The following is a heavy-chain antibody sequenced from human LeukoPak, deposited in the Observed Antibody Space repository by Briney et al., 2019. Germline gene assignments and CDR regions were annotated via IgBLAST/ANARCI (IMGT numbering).Heavy chain of an antibody. CDR1: GFSVTYNY. Sequence: GGSLRLSCAASGFSVTYNYMSWVRQAPGKGLEWVSVIDSSGSTYYADSVKGRFTISRDTSKNTVYLQMNSLRAEDTAVYYCARERLESSVRRGFFDDWGQGTLVTVSS. CDR2: IDSSGST. V-gene: IGHV3-53*01. J-gene: IGHJ4*02. CDR3: ARERLESSVRRGFFDD. D-gene: IGHD3-22*01.